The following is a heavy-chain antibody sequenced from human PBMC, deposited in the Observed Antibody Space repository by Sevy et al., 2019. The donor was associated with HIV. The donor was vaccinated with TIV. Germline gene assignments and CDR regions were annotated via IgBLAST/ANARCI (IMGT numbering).Heavy chain of an antibody. CDR3: ARGSMIVVVIRAPSIDY. CDR2: INHSGST. D-gene: IGHD3-22*01. V-gene: IGHV4-34*01. J-gene: IGHJ4*02. CDR1: GGSFSGYY. Sequence: SETLSLTCAVYGGSFSGYYWSWIRQPPGKGLEWIGEINHSGSTNCNPSLKSRVTISVDTSKNQYSLKLSSVTAADTAVHYCARGSMIVVVIRAPSIDYWGQGTLVTVSS.